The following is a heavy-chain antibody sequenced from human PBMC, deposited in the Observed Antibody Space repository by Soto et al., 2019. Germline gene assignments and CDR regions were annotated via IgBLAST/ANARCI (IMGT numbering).Heavy chain of an antibody. CDR2: SDDRS. CDR1: GFTISTFG. V-gene: IGHV3-23*01. CDR3: AKTYGAGNHYHAS. J-gene: IGHJ5*02. D-gene: IGHD3-10*01. Sequence: EVQLLESGGGLVQPGGSLRLSCAASGFTISTFGMSWVRQAPGKGLEWVSISDDRSYYADSVKGRFTISRDNSRNTLYVQMDSLTADDTAIYYCAKTYGAGNHYHASWGQGTLVTVSS.